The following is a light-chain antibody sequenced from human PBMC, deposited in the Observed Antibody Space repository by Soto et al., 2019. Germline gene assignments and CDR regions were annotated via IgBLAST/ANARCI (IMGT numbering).Light chain of an antibody. CDR2: DVS. V-gene: IGLV2-14*03. CDR3: CSYTSSTPLV. J-gene: IGLJ2*01. Sequence: QSALTQPASVSGTPGQSITISCTGTSSDVGAYSYVSWYQQHPGKAPKLMIYDVSNRPSGVSNRFSGSKSGNTASLTISGLQAEEEADYFCCSYTSSTPLVFGGGTKLTVL. CDR1: SSDVGAYSY.